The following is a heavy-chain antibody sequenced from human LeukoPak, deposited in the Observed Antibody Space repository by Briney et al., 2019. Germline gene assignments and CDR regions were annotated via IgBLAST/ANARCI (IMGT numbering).Heavy chain of an antibody. J-gene: IGHJ3*02. V-gene: IGHV3-7*01. D-gene: IGHD3-3*01. CDR2: IKQDGSEK. Sequence: GGSLRLSCAASGFTFSSYWMSWVRQAPVKGLEWVANIKQDGSEKYYVDSVKGRFTISRDNAKNSLYLQMNSLRAEDTAVYYCARVYYDFWCGWAFDIWGQGTMVTVSS. CDR1: GFTFSSYW. CDR3: ARVYYDFWCGWAFDI.